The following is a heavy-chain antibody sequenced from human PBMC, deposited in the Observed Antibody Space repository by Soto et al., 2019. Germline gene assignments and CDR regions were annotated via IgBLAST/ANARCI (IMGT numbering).Heavy chain of an antibody. CDR2: ISGSGSTI. CDR1: GFTISTFA. Sequence: PGGSLRLSCAASGFTISTFAMTWVRQAPGKGLEWVSYISGSGSTIYYADSVKGRFTISRDNARNSLYLQMNSLRAEDTAVYYCASGENGYNKFYFDFWGQGTLVTVSS. V-gene: IGHV3-48*04. D-gene: IGHD5-12*01. CDR3: ASGENGYNKFYFDF. J-gene: IGHJ4*02.